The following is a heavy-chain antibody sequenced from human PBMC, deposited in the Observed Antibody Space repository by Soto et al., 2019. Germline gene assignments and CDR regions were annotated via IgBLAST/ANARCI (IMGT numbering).Heavy chain of an antibody. CDR2: ISAYNGNT. CDR3: ATLVVGEPGSVYYGMDV. CDR1: GYTFTSYG. Sequence: ASVKVSCKASGYTFTSYGISWVRQAPGQGLEWMGWISAYNGNTNYAQKLQGRVTMTTDTSTSTAYMELRSLRSDDTAVYYCATLVVGEPGSVYYGMDVWGQGTTVTVSS. D-gene: IGHD1-26*01. J-gene: IGHJ6*02. V-gene: IGHV1-18*01.